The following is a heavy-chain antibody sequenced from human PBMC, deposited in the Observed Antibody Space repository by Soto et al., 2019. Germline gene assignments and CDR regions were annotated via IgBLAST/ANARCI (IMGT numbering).Heavy chain of an antibody. J-gene: IGHJ4*02. CDR2: INHSAST. D-gene: IGHD2-15*01. CDR1: GGSFGGYY. Sequence: SETLSLTCAVYGGSFGGYYWSWIRQPPGKGLEWIGEINHSASTNYNPSLKSRVTISVDTSKNQFSLKLSSVTAADTAVYYCARERQLLLLGIDYWGQGTLVTVSS. V-gene: IGHV4-34*01. CDR3: ARERQLLLLGIDY.